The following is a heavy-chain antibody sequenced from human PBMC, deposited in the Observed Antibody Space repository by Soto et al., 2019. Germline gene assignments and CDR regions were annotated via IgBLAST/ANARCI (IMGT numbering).Heavy chain of an antibody. D-gene: IGHD3-10*01. CDR1: GDSVTSHY. J-gene: IGHJ4*02. Sequence: TSETLSLTCSFSGDSVTSHYLTWIRQSPEKGLEWIGYMNYTGFTNYNPSLKSRLTISVDTSKNQFTLKLSSVTAADTAVYYCARHGRRWFYYFDYWGQGTLVTVSS. CDR2: MNYTGFT. CDR3: ARHGRRWFYYFDY. V-gene: IGHV4-59*08.